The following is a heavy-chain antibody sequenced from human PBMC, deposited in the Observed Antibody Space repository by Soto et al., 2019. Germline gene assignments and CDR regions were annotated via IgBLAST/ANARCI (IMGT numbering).Heavy chain of an antibody. CDR3: VRRLPVAGAFGF. CDR1: GFTFSDSW. Sequence: PGGSLRLSCAASGFTFSDSWMHWVRQPPGKGLVWVSRINGDGSSVNYADSAKGRFTISRDNAKNTLYLEMNALRAEDTAVYYCVRRLPVAGAFGFWGQGTLVTVSS. D-gene: IGHD6-19*01. J-gene: IGHJ4*02. CDR2: INGDGSSV. V-gene: IGHV3-74*01.